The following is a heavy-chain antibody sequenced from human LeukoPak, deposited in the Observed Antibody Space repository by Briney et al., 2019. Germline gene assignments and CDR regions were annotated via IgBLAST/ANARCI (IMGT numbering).Heavy chain of an antibody. D-gene: IGHD4-17*01. CDR2: IGAADGVA. CDR1: GFTFTSYA. J-gene: IGHJ4*02. Sequence: PGGSLRLSCSVSGFTFTSYAMSWVRQAPGKGLEWVSAIGAADGVALYADSVKGRFTISRDTSNNTLYLQMNGLRVEDTALYYCAKLGYGDYERTFDYWGQGTLVTVSS. V-gene: IGHV3-23*01. CDR3: AKLGYGDYERTFDY.